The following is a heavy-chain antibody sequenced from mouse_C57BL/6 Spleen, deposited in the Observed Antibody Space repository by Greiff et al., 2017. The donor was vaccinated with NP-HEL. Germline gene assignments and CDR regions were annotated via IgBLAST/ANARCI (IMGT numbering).Heavy chain of an antibody. V-gene: IGHV1-72*01. Sequence: QQSCKASGYTFTRYWMHWVKQRPGRGLEWIGRIDPNSGGTKYNEKFKSKATLTVDKPSSTAYMQLSSLTSEDSAVYYCARENYGSLYAMDYWGQGTSVTVSS. J-gene: IGHJ4*01. CDR2: IDPNSGGT. CDR1: GYTFTRYW. D-gene: IGHD1-1*01. CDR3: ARENYGSLYAMDY.